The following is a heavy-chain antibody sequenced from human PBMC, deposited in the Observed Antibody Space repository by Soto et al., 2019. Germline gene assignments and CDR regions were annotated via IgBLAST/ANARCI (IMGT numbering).Heavy chain of an antibody. CDR1: GYTFTNYY. D-gene: IGHD6-19*01. Sequence: QVQLVQSGAEVKKPGASVKVSCKASGYTFTNYYIHWVRQAPGQGLEWMGMINPSGGSTSYTRRFLGRVPLTRDTATSTVYMELSSLRSEDTAVYYCARESQSSGWSWFDYWGQGTLVTVSS. J-gene: IGHJ4*02. CDR3: ARESQSSGWSWFDY. V-gene: IGHV1-46*01. CDR2: INPSGGST.